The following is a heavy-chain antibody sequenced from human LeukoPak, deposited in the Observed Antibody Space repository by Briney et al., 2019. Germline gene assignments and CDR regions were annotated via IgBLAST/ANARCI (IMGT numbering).Heavy chain of an antibody. D-gene: IGHD2-21*01. V-gene: IGHV1-46*01. J-gene: IGHJ3*02. Sequence: GSVKVSCTASGYTFTSYYMHWVRQAPGQGLEWMGIINPSGGGTSYAQNFQGRVTMTWDTSTSTVYMELSGLRSEDTAVYYCARADDLVVFDIWGQGTMVTISS. CDR1: GYTFTSYY. CDR2: INPSGGGT. CDR3: ARADDLVVFDI.